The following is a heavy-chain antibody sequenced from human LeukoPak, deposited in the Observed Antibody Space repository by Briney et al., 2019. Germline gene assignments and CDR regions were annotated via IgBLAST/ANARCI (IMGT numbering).Heavy chain of an antibody. Sequence: ASVKVSCKASGYTFTSYGISWVRQAPGQGLEWMGWISAYNGNTNYAQKLQGRVTMTTDTSTNTAYMELRSLRSDDTAVYYCARDLSDFWSGYYPIDYWGQGTLVTVSS. D-gene: IGHD3-3*01. CDR3: ARDLSDFWSGYYPIDY. J-gene: IGHJ4*02. CDR2: ISAYNGNT. CDR1: GYTFTSYG. V-gene: IGHV1-18*01.